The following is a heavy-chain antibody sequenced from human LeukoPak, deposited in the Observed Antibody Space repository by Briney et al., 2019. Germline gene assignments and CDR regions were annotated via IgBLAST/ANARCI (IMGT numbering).Heavy chain of an antibody. CDR2: INHSGST. CDR3: ARRPILLRYFEH. D-gene: IGHD3-9*01. Sequence: PSETLSLTCAVSGGSISSSNWWSWVRQPPGKGLEWIGEINHSGSTNYNPSLKSRVTISVDTSKNQFSLKLSSVTAADTAVYYCARRPILLRYFEHWGQGTLVTVSS. V-gene: IGHV4-4*02. CDR1: GGSISSSNW. J-gene: IGHJ4*02.